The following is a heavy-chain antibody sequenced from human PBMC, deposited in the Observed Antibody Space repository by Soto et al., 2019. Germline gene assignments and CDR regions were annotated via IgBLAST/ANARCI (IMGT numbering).Heavy chain of an antibody. CDR2: IYSGGST. Sequence: EVQLVETGGGLIQPGGSLRLSCAASGFTVSSNYMSWVRQAPGKGLEWVSVIYSGGSTYYADSVKGRFTISRDNSKNTLYLQMSSLRAEDTAVYYCARVGGVGVGAIDYWGQGTLVTVSS. D-gene: IGHD2-15*01. CDR1: GFTVSSNY. V-gene: IGHV3-53*02. CDR3: ARVGGVGVGAIDY. J-gene: IGHJ4*02.